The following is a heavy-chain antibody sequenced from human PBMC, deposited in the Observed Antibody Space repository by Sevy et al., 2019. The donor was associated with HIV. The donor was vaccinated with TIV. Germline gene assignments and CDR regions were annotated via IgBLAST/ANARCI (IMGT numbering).Heavy chain of an antibody. Sequence: ASVKVSCKASGYTYTSYGISWVRLAPGQGLEWMGWISAYNGNTNYAQKLQGRVTMTTDTSTSTAYMELRSLRSDDTAVYYCARGAAVAGRGEYFQHWGQRTLVTVSS. V-gene: IGHV1-18*04. CDR2: ISAYNGNT. CDR1: GYTYTSYG. J-gene: IGHJ1*01. D-gene: IGHD6-19*01. CDR3: ARGAAVAGRGEYFQH.